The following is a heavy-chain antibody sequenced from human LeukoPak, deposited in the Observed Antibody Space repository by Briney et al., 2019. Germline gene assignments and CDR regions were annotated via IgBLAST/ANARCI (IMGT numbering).Heavy chain of an antibody. CDR2: IKSKTDGGTT. CDR3: TTDQLYCSGGSCYTL. Sequence: GGSLRLSCAASGFTFSNAWMSWVRQAPGKGLEWVGRIKSKTDGGTTDYAAPVKGRFTISRDDSKSTLYLQMNSLKTEDTAVYYCTTDQLYCSGGSCYTLWGQGTLVTVSS. CDR1: GFTFSNAW. D-gene: IGHD2-15*01. V-gene: IGHV3-15*01. J-gene: IGHJ4*02.